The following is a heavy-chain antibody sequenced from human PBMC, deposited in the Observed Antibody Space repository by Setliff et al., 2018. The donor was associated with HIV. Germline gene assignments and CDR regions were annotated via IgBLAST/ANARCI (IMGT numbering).Heavy chain of an antibody. CDR1: GDSVSSNTAA. CDR2: TYYRSKRYY. D-gene: IGHD1-1*01. V-gene: IGHV6-1*01. J-gene: IGHJ6*03. CDR3: ARGGDWDDNYYMDV. Sequence: SQTLSLTCAISGDSVSSNTAAWNWIRQSPSRGLEWLGRTYYRSKRYYDYAVSVKGRVTINPDTSKNQFSLHLNSVTPGDTAVYYCARGGDWDDNYYMDVWGKGTTVTVSS.